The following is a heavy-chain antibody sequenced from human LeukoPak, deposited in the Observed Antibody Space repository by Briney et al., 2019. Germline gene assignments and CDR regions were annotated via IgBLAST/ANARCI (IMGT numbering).Heavy chain of an antibody. J-gene: IGHJ5*02. CDR2: IYPSGS. V-gene: IGHV4-4*07. Sequence: SETLSLTCTVSGDSIGSNYWSWIRQPAGKGLEWIGRIYPSGSNYNPSLKSRVTISVGKSKNQFSLKLISVTAADTAMYYCAKSSGSYRPWGQGTLVTVSS. CDR1: GDSIGSNY. D-gene: IGHD1-26*01. CDR3: AKSSGSYRP.